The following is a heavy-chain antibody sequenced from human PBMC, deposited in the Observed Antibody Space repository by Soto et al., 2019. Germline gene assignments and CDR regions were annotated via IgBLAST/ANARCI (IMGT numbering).Heavy chain of an antibody. V-gene: IGHV3-48*03. D-gene: IGHD6-25*01. J-gene: IGHJ3*02. CDR2: ISTSGSTV. Sequence: TGGSLRLSCAASGFTFSIYEMNWVRQAPGKGLEWVSYISTSGSTVYNADSVQGRFTISRDNAKNSLYLQMNSLRAEDTAVYYCAREAVDDAFDIWGQGTMVTVSS. CDR3: AREAVDDAFDI. CDR1: GFTFSIYE.